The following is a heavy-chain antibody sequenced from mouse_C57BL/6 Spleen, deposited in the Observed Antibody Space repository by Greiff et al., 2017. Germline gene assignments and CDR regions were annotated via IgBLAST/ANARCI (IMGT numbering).Heavy chain of an antibody. D-gene: IGHD2-4*01. CDR2: IDPANGNT. CDR1: GFNFKNTY. J-gene: IGHJ3*01. Sequence: EVQLQQSVAELVRPGASVKLSCTASGFNFKNTYMHWVKQRPEQGLEWIGRIDPANGNTKYAPKFQGKATITADTSSNTAYLQLSSLTSEDTAIYYCALIYYDYEFAYWGQGTLVTVSA. V-gene: IGHV14-3*01. CDR3: ALIYYDYEFAY.